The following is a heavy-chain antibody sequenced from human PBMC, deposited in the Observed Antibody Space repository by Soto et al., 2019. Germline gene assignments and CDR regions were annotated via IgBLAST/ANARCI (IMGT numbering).Heavy chain of an antibody. V-gene: IGHV1-18*04. J-gene: IGHJ4*02. CDR3: ARAPQTVAGAGIWY. CDR1: GYTFTSYG. CDR2: ISGYNGDT. D-gene: IGHD6-13*01. Sequence: GASVKVSCKASGYTFTSYGISWVRQAPGRGLEWMGWISGYNGDTNYAQKLQGRVTMTTDTSTSTAYMELRSLRSDDTAVYYCARAPQTVAGAGIWYWGQGTLVTVSS.